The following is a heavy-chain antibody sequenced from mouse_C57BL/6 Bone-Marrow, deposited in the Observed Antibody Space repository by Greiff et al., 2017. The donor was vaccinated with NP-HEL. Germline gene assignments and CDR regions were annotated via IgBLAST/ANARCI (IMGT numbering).Heavy chain of an antibody. D-gene: IGHD1-1*01. Sequence: QVQLKQSGAELAKPVSSVKLSFPSSVSTFTSYWMHFFKQRPGQGLEWIGYINPSSGYTKYNQKFKDKATLTADKSSSTAYMQLSSLTYEDSAVYYCARSLYYYGSSYEDYFDYWGQGTTLTVSS. V-gene: IGHV1-7*01. CDR1: VSTFTSYW. J-gene: IGHJ2*01. CDR3: ARSLYYYGSSYEDYFDY. CDR2: INPSSGYT.